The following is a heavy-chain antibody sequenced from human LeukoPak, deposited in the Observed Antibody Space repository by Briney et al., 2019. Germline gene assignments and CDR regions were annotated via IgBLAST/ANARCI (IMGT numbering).Heavy chain of an antibody. D-gene: IGHD6-19*01. CDR1: DASISRDF. CDR2: IRYSGRT. J-gene: IGHJ4*02. Sequence: SDTLSLIRTPSDASISRDFWTWIRQPPGEGLEWIGYIRYSGRTEYTTSLQSRVTISIQTSKNQISLTLTSVTGPDPAIYYSARLPDVSGWPFDYWGQGFLVTVSS. V-gene: IGHV4-59*07. CDR3: ARLPDVSGWPFDY.